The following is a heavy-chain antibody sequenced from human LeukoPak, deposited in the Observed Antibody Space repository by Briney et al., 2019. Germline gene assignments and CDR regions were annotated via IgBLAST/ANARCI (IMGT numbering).Heavy chain of an antibody. J-gene: IGHJ4*02. CDR3: ARGRYYYGSGSYYNG. CDR1: GGSFSGYY. CDR2: INHSGST. Sequence: SETLSLACAVYGGSFSGYYWSWIRQPPGKGLEWIGEINHSGSTNYNPSLKSRVTISVDTPKNQFSLKLSSVTAADTAVYYCARGRYYYGSGSYYNGWGQGTLVTVSS. V-gene: IGHV4-34*01. D-gene: IGHD3-10*01.